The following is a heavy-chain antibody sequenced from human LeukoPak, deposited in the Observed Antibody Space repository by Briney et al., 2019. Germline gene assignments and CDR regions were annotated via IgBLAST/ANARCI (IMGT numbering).Heavy chain of an antibody. V-gene: IGHV4-4*07. CDR1: GGSISSYY. J-gene: IGHJ4*02. D-gene: IGHD3-3*01. CDR2: IYTSGST. Sequence: SETLSLTCTVSGGSISSYYWSWIRQPAGKGLEWIGRIYTSGSTNYNPSLKSRVTISVDTSKDQFSLKLSSVTAADTAVYYCARERQNKDFWSGGDYWGQRTLVTVSS. CDR3: ARERQNKDFWSGGDY.